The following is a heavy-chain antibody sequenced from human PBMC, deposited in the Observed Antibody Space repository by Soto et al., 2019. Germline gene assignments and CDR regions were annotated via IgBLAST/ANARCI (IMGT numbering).Heavy chain of an antibody. CDR2: VRPYNGDT. V-gene: IGHV1-18*01. D-gene: IGHD3-3*01. Sequence: QVQLVQSGAEVTQPGASVKVSCRTSGYVYTSFGISWVRQAPGQGLEWLGWVRPYNGDTKYAQKFQDRVTMTSDTSTTTARMELKSLISDETAVYYCVRRFFTYFWSLYYYFDHWCQGTPCTGSS. J-gene: IGHJ4*02. CDR3: VRRFFTYFWSLYYYFDH. CDR1: GYVYTSFG.